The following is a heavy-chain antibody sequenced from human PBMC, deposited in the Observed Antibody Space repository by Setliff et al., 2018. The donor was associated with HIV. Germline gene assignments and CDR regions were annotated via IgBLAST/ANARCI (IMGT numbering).Heavy chain of an antibody. CDR1: GYTFTGYY. CDR3: ARRWSYDILTGYYPDHDAFDI. D-gene: IGHD3-9*01. V-gene: IGHV1-2*06. CDR2: INPSSGGT. J-gene: IGHJ3*02. Sequence: ASVKVSCKASGYTFTGYYMHWVRQAPGQGLEWMGRINPSSGGTNYAQKFQGRVTMTRDTSISTAYMELSRLRSDDTAVYYCARRWSYDILTGYYPDHDAFDIWGQGTMVTVSS.